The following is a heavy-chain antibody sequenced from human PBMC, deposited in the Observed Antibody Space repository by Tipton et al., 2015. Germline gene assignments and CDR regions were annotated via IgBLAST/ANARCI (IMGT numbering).Heavy chain of an antibody. Sequence: QVQLVQSGAEVKKPGASVKVSCKASGYTFTSYDINWVRQATGQGFEWMGYMNSNSGNTAYAQKFQGRLTITRDTSATTAYMELSSLGSADTAVYYCARGDYDILTGYPLALFDYWGQGNLVTVSS. J-gene: IGHJ4*02. CDR3: ARGDYDILTGYPLALFDY. CDR1: GYTFTSYD. D-gene: IGHD3-9*01. CDR2: MNSNSGNT. V-gene: IGHV1-8*01.